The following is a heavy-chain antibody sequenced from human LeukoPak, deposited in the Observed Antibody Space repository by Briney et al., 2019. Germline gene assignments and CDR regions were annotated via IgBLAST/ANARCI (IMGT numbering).Heavy chain of an antibody. J-gene: IGHJ4*02. D-gene: IGHD2-15*01. Sequence: GRSLRLSCAASGFTFGTYAMHWVRQAPGKGLEWVAVISYDGTNKYYVDSVKGRFTISRDNSKNTLYLQMNSLRAEDTAVYYCAKEERDSLYYWGQGTLVTVSS. V-gene: IGHV3-30*04. CDR1: GFTFGTYA. CDR2: ISYDGTNK. CDR3: AKEERDSLYY.